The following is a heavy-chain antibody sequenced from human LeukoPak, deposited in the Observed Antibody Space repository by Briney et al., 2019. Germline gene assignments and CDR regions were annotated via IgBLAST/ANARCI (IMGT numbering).Heavy chain of an antibody. CDR1: GGSISSSSYY. CDR2: IYYSGST. J-gene: IGHJ3*02. Sequence: SETLSLTCTVSGGSISSSSYYWGWIRQPPGKGLEWIGYIYYSGSTNYNPSLKSRVTISIDTSKNQFSLKLSSVTAADTAVYYCARGLSSTTSYDIWGQGTLVTASS. D-gene: IGHD2-2*01. CDR3: ARGLSSTTSYDI. V-gene: IGHV4-39*07.